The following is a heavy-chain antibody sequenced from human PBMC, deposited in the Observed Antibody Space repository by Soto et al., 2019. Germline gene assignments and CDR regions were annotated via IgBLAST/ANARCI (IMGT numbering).Heavy chain of an antibody. V-gene: IGHV3-49*03. CDR3: TRDNFPYSSHFDY. Sequence: GGSLRLSCTASGFTFGDYAMSWFRQAPGKGLEWVGFIRSKAYGGTTEYAASVKGRFTISRDDSKSIAYLQMNSLKTEDTAVYYCTRDNFPYSSHFDYWGQGTLVTVSS. J-gene: IGHJ4*02. CDR1: GFTFGDYA. CDR2: IRSKAYGGTT. D-gene: IGHD6-13*01.